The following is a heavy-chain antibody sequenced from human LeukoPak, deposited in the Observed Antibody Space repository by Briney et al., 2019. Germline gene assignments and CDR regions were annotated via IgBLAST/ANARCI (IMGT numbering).Heavy chain of an antibody. Sequence: LSGGSLRLSCAASGFTFSSYAMSWVRQAPGKGLEWVSAISGSGGSTYYADSVKGRFTISRDNSKNTLYLQMNSLRAEDTAVYYCAKAHLYSSFSSYYHDSSGYDLFDYWGQGTLVTVSS. V-gene: IGHV3-23*01. CDR2: ISGSGGST. CDR3: AKAHLYSSFSSYYHDSSGYDLFDY. D-gene: IGHD3-22*01. CDR1: GFTFSSYA. J-gene: IGHJ4*02.